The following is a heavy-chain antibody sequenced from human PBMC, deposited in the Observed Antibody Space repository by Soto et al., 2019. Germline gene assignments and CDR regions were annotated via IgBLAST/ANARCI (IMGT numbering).Heavy chain of an antibody. CDR2: ISAYNGNT. J-gene: IGHJ6*02. CDR1: GYTFTSYG. D-gene: IGHD6-13*01. V-gene: IGHV1-18*01. CDR3: ARDEYSSSWTSYYYYYGMDV. Sequence: ASVKVSCKASGYTFTSYGISWVRQAPGQGLEWMGWISAYNGNTNYAQKLQGRVTMTTDTSTSTAYMELRSLRSDDTAVYYCARDEYSSSWTSYYYYYGMDVWGQGTTVTVSS.